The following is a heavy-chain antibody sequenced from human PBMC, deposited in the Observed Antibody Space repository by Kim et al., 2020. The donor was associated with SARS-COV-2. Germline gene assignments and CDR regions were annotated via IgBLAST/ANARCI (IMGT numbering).Heavy chain of an antibody. Sequence: YYPGSVKVRFTISRENAKNSLYLQMNSLRAGDTAVYYCARWDIVLMVYATWGQGTLVTVSS. D-gene: IGHD2-8*01. J-gene: IGHJ5*02. V-gene: IGHV3-13*01. CDR3: ARWDIVLMVYAT.